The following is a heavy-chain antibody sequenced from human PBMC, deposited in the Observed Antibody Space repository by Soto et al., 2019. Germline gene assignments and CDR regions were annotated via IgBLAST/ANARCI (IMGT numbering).Heavy chain of an antibody. CDR2: IDWADDK. CDR3: SRAVGGFTYGYPDY. CDR1: GFSLSTTGMC. J-gene: IGHJ4*02. Sequence: SGPTLANPTQTLTLTCPFSGFSLSTTGMCVSWIRQPPGKALEWLALIDWADDKYYSTSLKTRLTISKYTSKNQVVLTMTNVEPVDTATYFCSRAVGGFTYGYPDYWGQGTLVTVSS. D-gene: IGHD5-18*01. V-gene: IGHV2-70*01.